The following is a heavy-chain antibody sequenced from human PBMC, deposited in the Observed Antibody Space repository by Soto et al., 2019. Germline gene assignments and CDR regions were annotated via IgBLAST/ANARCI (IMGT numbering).Heavy chain of an antibody. Sequence: GGSLRLSCAASGFTFDDYGMSWVRQAPGKGLEWVSGINWNGGSTGYADSVKGRFTISRDNAKNSLYLQMNSLRAEDTALYYCARENLLWFGELLYYYYGMDVWGQGTTVTVSS. V-gene: IGHV3-20*04. J-gene: IGHJ6*02. CDR1: GFTFDDYG. D-gene: IGHD3-10*01. CDR3: ARENLLWFGELLYYYYGMDV. CDR2: INWNGGST.